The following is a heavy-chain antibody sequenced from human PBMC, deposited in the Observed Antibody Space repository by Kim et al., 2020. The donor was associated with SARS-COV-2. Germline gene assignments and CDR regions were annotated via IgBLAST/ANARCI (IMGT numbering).Heavy chain of an antibody. D-gene: IGHD3-10*01. CDR2: INTNTGNP. Sequence: ASVKVSCKASGYTFTSYAMNWVRQAPGQGLEWMGWINTNTGNPTYAQGFTGRFVFSLDTSVSTAYLQISSLKAEDTAVYYCAKSITMVRGVIPLVHYYYYYGMDVWGQGTTVTVSS. V-gene: IGHV7-4-1*02. CDR3: AKSITMVRGVIPLVHYYYYYGMDV. J-gene: IGHJ6*02. CDR1: GYTFTSYA.